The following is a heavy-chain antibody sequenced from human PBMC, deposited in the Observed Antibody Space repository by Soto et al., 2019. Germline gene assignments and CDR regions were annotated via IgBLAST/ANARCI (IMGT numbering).Heavy chain of an antibody. CDR1: GYTFNRHG. CDR3: ARVRIVGAREIDF. V-gene: IGHV1-18*04. J-gene: IGHJ4*01. Sequence: ASVKVSCKASGYTFNRHGITWVRQAPGQGLEWMGWISGYNGDINYEQKFQGRVTLSSDTLTSTVYLELKSLRFDDTAVYYCARVRIVGAREIDFWGHGTLVTVSS. D-gene: IGHD1-26*01. CDR2: ISGYNGDI.